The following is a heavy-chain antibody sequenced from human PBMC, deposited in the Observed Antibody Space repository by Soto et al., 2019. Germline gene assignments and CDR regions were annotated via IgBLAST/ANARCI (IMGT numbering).Heavy chain of an antibody. V-gene: IGHV3-30*18. D-gene: IGHD3-3*01. Sequence: QVQLVESGGGVVQPGRSLRLSCAASGFSFSSYAMHWVRQAPGKGLEWVAIISHDGNIKRYADFVEGRFIVFRDNSNNSLLLEMESLKTDDTAVYYCAKELAYGDSWRGLEYWGQGTLVTVAS. CDR1: GFSFSSYA. CDR2: ISHDGNIK. CDR3: AKELAYGDSWRGLEY. J-gene: IGHJ4*02.